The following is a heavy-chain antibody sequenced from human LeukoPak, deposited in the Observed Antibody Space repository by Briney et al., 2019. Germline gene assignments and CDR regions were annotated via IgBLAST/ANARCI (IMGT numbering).Heavy chain of an antibody. V-gene: IGHV1-2*02. CDR3: ARGAEYYYYMDV. J-gene: IGHJ6*03. CDR1: GYTFTGYY. Sequence: ASVKVSCKASGYTFTGYYMHWVRQAPGQGLEWMGWINPNSGGTNYAQKFQGRVTMTRDTSISTAYMELSRLRSDDTAMYYCARGAEYYYYMDVWGKGTTVTISS. CDR2: INPNSGGT.